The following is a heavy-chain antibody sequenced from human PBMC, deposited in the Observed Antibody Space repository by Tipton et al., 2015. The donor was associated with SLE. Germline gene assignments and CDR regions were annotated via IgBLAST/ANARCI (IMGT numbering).Heavy chain of an antibody. J-gene: IGHJ4*02. CDR2: SYHSGST. CDR1: GYSISRGYY. V-gene: IGHV4-38-2*01. CDR3: ARGIVVVVAATYYFDY. Sequence: TLSLTCAVSGYSISRGYYWGWIRQPPGKGLEWIGSSYHSGSTYYNPSLKSRVTISVDTSKNQFSLKLSSVTAADTAVYYCARGIVVVVAATYYFDYWGQGTLVTVSS. D-gene: IGHD2-15*01.